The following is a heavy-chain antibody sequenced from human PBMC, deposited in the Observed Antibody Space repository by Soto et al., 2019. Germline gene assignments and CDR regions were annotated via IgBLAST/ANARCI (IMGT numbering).Heavy chain of an antibody. J-gene: IGHJ4*02. D-gene: IGHD2-8*01. Sequence: SETLSLTCTVSGVSISSGGYYWSWIRQHPGKGLEWIGYIYYSGSTYYNPSLKSRVTISVDTSKIKFSLKLSSVTAADTAVYYCARGVYDSTGPHFDYWGQGTLVTVSS. CDR3: ARGVYDSTGPHFDY. CDR2: IYYSGST. V-gene: IGHV4-31*03. CDR1: GVSISSGGYY.